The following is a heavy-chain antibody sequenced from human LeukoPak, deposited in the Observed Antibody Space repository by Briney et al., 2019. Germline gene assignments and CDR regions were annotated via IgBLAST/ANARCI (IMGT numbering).Heavy chain of an antibody. CDR2: IYYSGST. CDR1: GGSISSSSYY. D-gene: IGHD3-3*01. J-gene: IGHJ5*02. CDR3: ARPNPYDFWSGYSTWFDP. V-gene: IGHV4-39*01. Sequence: SETLSLTCTVSGGSISSSSYYWGWIRQPPGKGLEWIGSIYYSGSTYYNPSLKSRVTISADTSKNQFSLKLSSVTAADTAVYYCARPNPYDFWSGYSTWFDPWGQGTLVTVSS.